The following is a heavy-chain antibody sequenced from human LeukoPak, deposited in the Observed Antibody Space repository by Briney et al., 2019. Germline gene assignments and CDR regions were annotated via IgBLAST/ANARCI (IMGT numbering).Heavy chain of an antibody. Sequence: SETLSLTCTVSGGSISSYYWSWIRQPPGKGLEWVGHIYTSGSTNYNPSLKSRVTISVDTSKNQFSLKLSSVTAADTAVYYCARHGTRTQFYFDYWGQGTLVTVSS. D-gene: IGHD1-7*01. V-gene: IGHV4-4*09. J-gene: IGHJ4*02. CDR1: GGSISSYY. CDR3: ARHGTRTQFYFDY. CDR2: IYTSGST.